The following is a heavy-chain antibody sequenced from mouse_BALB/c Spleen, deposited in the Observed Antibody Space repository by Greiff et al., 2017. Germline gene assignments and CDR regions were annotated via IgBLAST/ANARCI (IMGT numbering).Heavy chain of an antibody. V-gene: IGHV1-26*01. CDR2: INPNNGGT. Sequence: VQLQQSGPELVKPGASVKMSCKASGYTFTDYYMKWVKQNHGKSLEWIGDINPNNGGTSYNQKFKGKATLTVDKSSSTAYMQLNSLTSEDSAVYYCARSRGTGAMDYWGQGTSVTVSS. J-gene: IGHJ4*01. CDR3: ARSRGTGAMDY. D-gene: IGHD4-1*01. CDR1: GYTFTDYY.